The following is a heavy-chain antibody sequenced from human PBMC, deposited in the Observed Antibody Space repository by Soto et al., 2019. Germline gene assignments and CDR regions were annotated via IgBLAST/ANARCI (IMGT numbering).Heavy chain of an antibody. CDR3: ARGYDFWSGYSAQSDYYYGMDV. J-gene: IGHJ6*02. D-gene: IGHD3-3*01. Sequence: ASVKVSCKASGYTFTGYYMHWVRQAPGQGLEWMGWINPNSGGTNYAQKFQGWVTMTRDTSISTAYMELSRLRSDDTAVYYCARGYDFWSGYSAQSDYYYGMDVWGQGTTVTVSS. CDR2: INPNSGGT. V-gene: IGHV1-2*04. CDR1: GYTFTGYY.